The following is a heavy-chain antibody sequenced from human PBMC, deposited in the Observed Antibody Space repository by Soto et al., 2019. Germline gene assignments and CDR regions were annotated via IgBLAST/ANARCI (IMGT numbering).Heavy chain of an antibody. CDR2: IGPDGTTT. V-gene: IGHV3-74*01. D-gene: IGHD1-1*01. J-gene: IGHJ4*02. CDR1: GFTFSSHW. CDR3: ARDNNWSYDY. Sequence: GSLRLSCAASGFTFSSHWMHWVRQAPGKGLVWVSHIGPDGTTTRDADSVQGRFTISRDNARNTLYLQMDSLRDEDTAVYYCARDNNWSYDYWGQGILVTVSS.